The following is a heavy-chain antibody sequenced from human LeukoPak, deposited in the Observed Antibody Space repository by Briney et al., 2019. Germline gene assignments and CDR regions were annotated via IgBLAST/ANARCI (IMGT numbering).Heavy chain of an antibody. CDR2: IYPGDSDT. CDR1: GSNFATYW. Sequence: GEPLKISGKGSGSNFATYWIGGGRQVPGKGREWMGIIYPGDSDTRYSPSFQGQVTISADKSINTAYLQWSSLKASDTAMYFCAKQDYSDSNWFDPWGQGTLVTVSS. D-gene: IGHD4-11*01. J-gene: IGHJ5*02. CDR3: AKQDYSDSNWFDP. V-gene: IGHV5-51*01.